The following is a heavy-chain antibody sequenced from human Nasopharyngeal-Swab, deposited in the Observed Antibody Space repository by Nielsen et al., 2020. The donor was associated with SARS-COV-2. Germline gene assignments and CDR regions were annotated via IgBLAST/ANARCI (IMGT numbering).Heavy chain of an antibody. J-gene: IGHJ4*02. CDR1: GFTFDDYA. CDR3: AKGRWGQQFFDY. D-gene: IGHD5-24*01. Sequence: SLKISCAASGFTFDDYAMHWVRQAPGRGLEWVSGISWNSGTIGYADSMKGRFNISRDNAKNPLYLQMNSLRAEDTAFYYCAKGRWGQQFFDYWGQGILVTVSS. CDR2: ISWNSGTI. V-gene: IGHV3-9*01.